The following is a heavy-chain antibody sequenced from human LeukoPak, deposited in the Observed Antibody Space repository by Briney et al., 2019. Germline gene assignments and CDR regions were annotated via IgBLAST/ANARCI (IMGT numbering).Heavy chain of an antibody. CDR3: ATVPIIVGATILDY. V-gene: IGHV1-24*01. D-gene: IGHD1-26*01. Sequence: ASVKVSCKVSGYTLTELSMHWVRQAPGKGLEWMGGFDPEDGETIYAQKFQGRVTRTEDTSTDTAYMELSSLRSEHTAVYYCATVPIIVGATILDYWGQGTLVTVSS. CDR1: GYTLTELS. J-gene: IGHJ4*02. CDR2: FDPEDGET.